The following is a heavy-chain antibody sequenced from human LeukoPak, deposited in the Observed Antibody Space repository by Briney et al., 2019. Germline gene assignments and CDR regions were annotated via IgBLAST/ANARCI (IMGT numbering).Heavy chain of an antibody. Sequence: GESLKISCAASGFTFSSYWMSWVRQAPGKGLEWVANIKQDGSEKYYVDSVKGRFTISRDNAKNSLYLQMNSLRAEDTAVYYCARVSPINDYGDYVEDYWGQGTLVTVSS. CDR1: GFTFSSYW. V-gene: IGHV3-7*01. J-gene: IGHJ4*02. CDR3: ARVSPINDYGDYVEDY. D-gene: IGHD4-17*01. CDR2: IKQDGSEK.